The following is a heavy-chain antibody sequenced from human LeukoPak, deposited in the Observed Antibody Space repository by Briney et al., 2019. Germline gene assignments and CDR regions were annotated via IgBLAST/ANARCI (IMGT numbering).Heavy chain of an antibody. CDR1: GFTFSDYY. Sequence: GGSLRLSCAASGFTFSDYYMSWIRQAPGKGLEWVSYISGSSTYTNYAESVKGRFTIPRDNAKNLLYLQMNSLRAEDTAVYHCARDCTSTSCYVFDYWGQGTLVSVSS. J-gene: IGHJ4*02. CDR3: ARDCTSTSCYVFDY. CDR2: ISGSSTYT. D-gene: IGHD2-2*01. V-gene: IGHV3-11*05.